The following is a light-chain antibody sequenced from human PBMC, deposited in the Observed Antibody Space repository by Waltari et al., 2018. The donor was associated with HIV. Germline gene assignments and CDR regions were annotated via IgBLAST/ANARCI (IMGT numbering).Light chain of an antibody. CDR2: GAS. V-gene: IGKV3-20*01. J-gene: IGKJ1*01. CDR1: QNINSNY. Sequence: VLTQSPDTLSLSPGERATLSCRASQNINSNYLAWYQQKPDQAPRLLIYGASTRATGIPDRFGGSGSGTDFTLTVSRVEPEDFAVYDCQQFGDSPWTFGQGTKVEIK. CDR3: QQFGDSPWT.